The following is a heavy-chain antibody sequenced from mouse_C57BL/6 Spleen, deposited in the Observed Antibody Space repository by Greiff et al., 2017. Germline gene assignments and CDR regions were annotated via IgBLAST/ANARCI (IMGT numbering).Heavy chain of an antibody. D-gene: IGHD2-5*01. CDR2: IYPGSGNT. J-gene: IGHJ2*01. Sequence: QVQLKESGAELVRPGASVKLSCKASGYTFTDYYINWVKQRPGQGLEWIARIYPGSGNTYYNEKFKGKATLTAEKSSSTAYMQLSSLTSEDSAVYFCARSYSNYVNYFDYWGQGTTLTVSS. V-gene: IGHV1-76*01. CDR3: ARSYSNYVNYFDY. CDR1: GYTFTDYY.